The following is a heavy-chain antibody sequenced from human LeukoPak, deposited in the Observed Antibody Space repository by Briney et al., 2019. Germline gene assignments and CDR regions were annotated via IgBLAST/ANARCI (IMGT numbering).Heavy chain of an antibody. CDR1: GAPLSSYY. D-gene: IGHD1-26*01. CDR3: ARSRVIGASPYYCDY. V-gene: IGHV4-59*01. CDR2: IYYDGST. J-gene: IGHJ4*02. Sequence: QPSETLSLTCTVFGAPLSSYYWSWIRQPPGKGLEWIGYIYYDGSTNYNPSLQSRVTISVDTSKNQFSVKLSSVTAADTAVYYCARSRVIGASPYYCDYWGQGTLVTVSS.